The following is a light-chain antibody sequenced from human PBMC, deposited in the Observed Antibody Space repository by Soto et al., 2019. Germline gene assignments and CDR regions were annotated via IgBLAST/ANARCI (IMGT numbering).Light chain of an antibody. CDR2: GAS. CDR1: QSVSSIY. Sequence: EVVLTQSPGTLSLSPGERATLSCRASQSVSSIYLAWYQQKPGQAPRLLIYGASNRATGIPDRFSGSGSGTDFTLTISRLEPEDFAVYFCQQYSNSLPWTFGRGTKVDIK. CDR3: QQYSNSLPWT. V-gene: IGKV3-20*01. J-gene: IGKJ1*01.